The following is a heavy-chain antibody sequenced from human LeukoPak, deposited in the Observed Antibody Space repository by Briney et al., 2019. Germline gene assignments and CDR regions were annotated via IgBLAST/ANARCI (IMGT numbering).Heavy chain of an antibody. CDR2: INPNSGGT. J-gene: IGHJ4*02. CDR1: GYTFTGYY. V-gene: IGHV1-2*02. CDR3: ARVGRVRQQLDHFDY. D-gene: IGHD6-13*01. Sequence: GASVKVSCKASGYTFTGYYMHWVRQAPGQGLEWMGWINPNSGGTNYAQKFQGRVTMTRDTSISTAYMELSRLRSDDTAVYYCARVGRVRQQLDHFDYWGQGTLVTVSS.